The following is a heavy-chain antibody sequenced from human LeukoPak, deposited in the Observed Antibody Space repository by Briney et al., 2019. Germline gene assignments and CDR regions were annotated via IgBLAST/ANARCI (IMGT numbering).Heavy chain of an antibody. D-gene: IGHD1-1*01. V-gene: IGHV5-51*01. J-gene: IGHJ4*02. Sequence: GESLKISCKGSGYSFTSYWIGWVRQMPGKGLEWMGIIYPGDSDTIDSPSFQGQVTIPADKSIGTAYLRWSSLKASNTAMYYCARRRGKYYFDYCGQGTLVTVSS. CDR2: IYPGDSDT. CDR3: ARRRGKYYFDY. CDR1: GYSFTSYW.